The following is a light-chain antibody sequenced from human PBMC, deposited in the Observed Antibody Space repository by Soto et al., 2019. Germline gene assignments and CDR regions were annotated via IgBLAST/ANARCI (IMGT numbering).Light chain of an antibody. CDR2: EVS. Sequence: QSALTQPASVSGSPGQSITISCTGTSSDVGGYNYVSWYQQHPGKAPKLMIYEVSNRPSGVSNRFSGPKSGNTASLTISGLQAEDEADYYCSSYTSSSTRLVFGGGTKVTVL. CDR1: SSDVGGYNY. CDR3: SSYTSSSTRLV. V-gene: IGLV2-14*01. J-gene: IGLJ3*02.